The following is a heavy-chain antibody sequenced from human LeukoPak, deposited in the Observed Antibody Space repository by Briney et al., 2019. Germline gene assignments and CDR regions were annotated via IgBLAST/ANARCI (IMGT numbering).Heavy chain of an antibody. CDR2: INPNSGGT. CDR3: ARIQLLWFGDNWFDP. J-gene: IGHJ5*02. D-gene: IGHD3-10*01. Sequence: ASVKVSCKASGYTFTSYGISWVRQAPGQGLEWMGWINPNSGGTNYAQKFQGRVTMTRDTSISTAYMELSRLRSDDTAVYYCARIQLLWFGDNWFDPWGQGTLVTVSS. V-gene: IGHV1-2*02. CDR1: GYTFTSYG.